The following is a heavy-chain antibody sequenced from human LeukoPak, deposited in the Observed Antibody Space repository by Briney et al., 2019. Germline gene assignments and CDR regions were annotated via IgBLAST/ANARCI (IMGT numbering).Heavy chain of an antibody. CDR3: ARGHSQAASFDY. J-gene: IGHJ4*02. CDR1: AYTFTDYY. CDR2: GWINCNSGLMGWINPNSGGT. Sequence: GASVKVSCKASAYTFTDYYIFWARQAPGQGLEWMGWINCNSGLMGWINPNSGGTDYAQKFQGRVTMTRDTSISTAYMELSGLRSDDTAVYYCARGHSQAASFDYWGQGTLVTVSS. V-gene: IGHV1-2*02. D-gene: IGHD6-13*01.